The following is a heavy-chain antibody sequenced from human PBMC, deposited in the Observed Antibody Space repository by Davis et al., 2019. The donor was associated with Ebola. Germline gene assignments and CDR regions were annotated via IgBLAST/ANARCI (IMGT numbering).Heavy chain of an antibody. CDR3: ARGSGYYYYYGMDV. D-gene: IGHD1-1*01. J-gene: IGHJ6*02. CDR2: ISSNGGST. CDR1: GFTFSSYA. V-gene: IGHV3-64*01. Sequence: PGGSLRLSCAASGFTFSSYAMHWVRQAPGKGLEYVSAISSNGGSTYYANSVKGRFTISRDNSKNTLYLQMGSLRAEDTAVYYCARGSGYYYYYGMDVWGQGTTVTVSS.